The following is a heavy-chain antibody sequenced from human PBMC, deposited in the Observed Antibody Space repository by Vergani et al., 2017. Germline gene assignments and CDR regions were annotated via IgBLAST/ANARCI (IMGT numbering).Heavy chain of an antibody. V-gene: IGHV1-2*02. D-gene: IGHD3-16*02. Sequence: QVQLVQSGAEVKKPGASVKVSCKASGYTFTGYYMHWVRQAPGQGLEWMGWINPNSGGTNYAQKFQGRVTMTRDTSISTAYMELSRLRSDDTAVYYCASHNSSTYDYIWGSYRSNDAFDIWGQGTMVTVSS. CDR2: INPNSGGT. J-gene: IGHJ3*02. CDR3: ASHNSSTYDYIWGSYRSNDAFDI. CDR1: GYTFTGYY.